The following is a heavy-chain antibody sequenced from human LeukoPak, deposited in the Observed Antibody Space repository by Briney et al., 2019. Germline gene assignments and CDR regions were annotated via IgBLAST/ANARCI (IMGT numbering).Heavy chain of an antibody. CDR3: VSYYDILTGCDY. D-gene: IGHD3-9*01. CDR1: EFTFSSYW. Sequence: GGSLRLSCVASEFTFSSYWMSWVRQTPGKGLEWVANINQNGNEKYYVDSVKGRFTISRDNAKNSLYLQMNSLRAEDTAVYYCVSYYDILTGCDYWGQGTLVTVSS. CDR2: INQNGNEK. J-gene: IGHJ4*02. V-gene: IGHV3-7*01.